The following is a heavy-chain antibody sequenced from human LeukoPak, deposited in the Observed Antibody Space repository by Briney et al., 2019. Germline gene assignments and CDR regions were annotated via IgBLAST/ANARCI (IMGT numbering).Heavy chain of an antibody. CDR2: IYYSGST. V-gene: IGHV4-39*01. J-gene: IGHJ4*02. CDR1: GGSISSSSYY. Sequence: PSETLSLTCTVSGGSISSSSYYWGWIRQPPGKGLEWIGSIYYSGSTYYTPSLESRVAISIDTSKYQFSLKLSSVTAADTAVYYCARLSPDDFWNGYYFDYWGQGTLVTVSS. D-gene: IGHD3-3*01. CDR3: ARLSPDDFWNGYYFDY.